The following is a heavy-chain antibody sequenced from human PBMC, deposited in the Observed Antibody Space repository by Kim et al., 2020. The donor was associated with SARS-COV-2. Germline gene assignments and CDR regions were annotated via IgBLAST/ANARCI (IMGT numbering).Heavy chain of an antibody. D-gene: IGHD5-12*01. Sequence: GESLKISCKGSGYSFTSYWIGWVRQMPGKGLEWMGIIYPGDSDTRYSPSFQGQVTISADKSISTAYLQWSSLKASDTAMYYCARLTGSKAVATPNYYYYYGMDVWGQGTTVTVSS. J-gene: IGHJ6*02. V-gene: IGHV5-51*01. CDR2: IYPGDSDT. CDR3: ARLTGSKAVATPNYYYYYGMDV. CDR1: GYSFTSYW.